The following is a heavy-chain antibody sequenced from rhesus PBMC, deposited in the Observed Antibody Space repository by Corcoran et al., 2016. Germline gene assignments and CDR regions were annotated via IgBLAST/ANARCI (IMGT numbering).Heavy chain of an antibody. CDR3: AKGDYNIWTGYSFFDY. CDR1: GYSFTSYW. CDR2: IDPSDSDT. Sequence: EVQLVQSGAEVKRPGESLKIPCTTSGYSFTSYWISWVRQMPGKGLEWMGAIDPSDSDTRYSPSFQGQVTISADKSISTAYRQWSSLKASDSATYYCAKGDYNIWTGYSFFDYWGQGVLVTVSS. V-gene: IGHV5-2*01. J-gene: IGHJ4*01. D-gene: IGHD3-3*01.